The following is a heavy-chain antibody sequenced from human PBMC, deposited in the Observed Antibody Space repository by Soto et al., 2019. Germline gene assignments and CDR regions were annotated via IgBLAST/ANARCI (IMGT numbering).Heavy chain of an antibody. CDR3: ARAPQLVAPVATGFDS. Sequence: EVELVESGGGLVQPGGSLRLSCAASGFPFSTYSMSWVRQAPGKGLEWISYISASTLTTFYADSVKGRFTISRDTAQNSLYLQMNSLRDEDTAVYYCARAPQLVAPVATGFDSWGQGTLVTVSS. CDR1: GFPFSTYS. J-gene: IGHJ4*02. CDR2: ISASTLTT. V-gene: IGHV3-48*02. D-gene: IGHD2-2*01.